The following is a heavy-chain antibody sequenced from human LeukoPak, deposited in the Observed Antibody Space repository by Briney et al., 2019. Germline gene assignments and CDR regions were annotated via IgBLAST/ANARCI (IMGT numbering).Heavy chain of an antibody. Sequence: GGSLRLSCAASGFTFSSYAMSWVRQAPGKGLEWVSAISGSGGSTYYADSVKGRFTISRDNSKNTLYLQMNSLRAEDTAVYYCAKDSKGYYYDSSGYYDYWGQGTLVTVSS. V-gene: IGHV3-23*01. CDR1: GFTFSSYA. J-gene: IGHJ4*02. CDR2: ISGSGGST. D-gene: IGHD3-22*01. CDR3: AKDSKGYYYDSSGYYDY.